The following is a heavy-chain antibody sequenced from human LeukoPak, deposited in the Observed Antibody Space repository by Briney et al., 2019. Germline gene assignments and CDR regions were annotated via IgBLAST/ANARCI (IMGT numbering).Heavy chain of an antibody. CDR2: IWYDGSNK. Sequence: PGGSLRLSCAASGFTFSSYGLHWVRQAPGKGLEWVAVIWYDGSNKYYADSVKGRFTISRGNSKNTLYLQMNSLRAEDTAVYYCARDEYVWGSYRPDYWGQGTLVTVSS. CDR3: ARDEYVWGSYRPDY. V-gene: IGHV3-33*01. CDR1: GFTFSSYG. D-gene: IGHD3-16*02. J-gene: IGHJ4*02.